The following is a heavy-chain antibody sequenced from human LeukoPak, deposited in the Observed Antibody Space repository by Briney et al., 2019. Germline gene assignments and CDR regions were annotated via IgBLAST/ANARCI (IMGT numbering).Heavy chain of an antibody. CDR1: GFTFNDYA. CDR2: ISWNSRSI. Sequence: QAGGSLRLSCATSGFTFNDYAMYWVRQAPGKGLEWVSGISWNSRSIAYADSVKGRFTISRDNAKNSLYLQMNSLRAEDMALYYCAKEGGSWSTFDYWGQGTLVTVSS. V-gene: IGHV3-9*03. D-gene: IGHD6-13*01. CDR3: AKEGGSWSTFDY. J-gene: IGHJ4*02.